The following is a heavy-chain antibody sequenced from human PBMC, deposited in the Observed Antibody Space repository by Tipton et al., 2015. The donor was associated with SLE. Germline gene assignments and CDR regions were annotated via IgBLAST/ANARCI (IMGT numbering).Heavy chain of an antibody. J-gene: IGHJ4*02. V-gene: IGHV4-38-2*02. CDR2: IYHSGTT. Sequence: TLSLTCAVSGYSISDDYYWGWIRQPPGRGLEWIGNIYHSGTTNYNPSLKSRVTMSVDMSKNQFSLNLRSVTAADTAVYYCARDVGQQLVLFDYWGQGTLVTVSS. CDR3: ARDVGQQLVLFDY. D-gene: IGHD4-11*01. CDR1: GYSISDDYY.